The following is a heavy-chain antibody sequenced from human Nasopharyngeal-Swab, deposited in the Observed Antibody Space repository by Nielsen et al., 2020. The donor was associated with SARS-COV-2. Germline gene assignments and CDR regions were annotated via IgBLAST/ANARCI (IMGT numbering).Heavy chain of an antibody. CDR3: ARGVYDILTGYYLGYYYGMDV. J-gene: IGHJ6*02. V-gene: IGHV4-34*01. CDR2: INHSGST. D-gene: IGHD3-9*01. CDR1: GGSFSGYY. Sequence: GSLRLSCAVYGGSFSGYYWSWIRQPPGKGLEWIGEINHSGSTNYNPSLKSRVTISVDTSKNQFSLKLSSVTAADTAVYYCARGVYDILTGYYLGYYYGMDVWGQGTTVTVPS.